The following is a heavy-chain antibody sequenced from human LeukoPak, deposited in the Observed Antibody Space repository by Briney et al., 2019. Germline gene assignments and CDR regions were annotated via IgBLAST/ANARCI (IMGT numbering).Heavy chain of an antibody. V-gene: IGHV4-4*07. CDR1: GGSLSGYY. CDR3: ARSYIVGSTQFYFDS. D-gene: IGHD1-26*01. Sequence: SETLSLTCTVSGGSLSGYYWSWIRQPAGKGLEWIGRIYTSGSTYYNPSLKSRVTMSIDPSKNHFSLKLTSVTAADTAVYYCARSYIVGSTQFYFDSWGRGTLITVSS. CDR2: IYTSGST. J-gene: IGHJ4*02.